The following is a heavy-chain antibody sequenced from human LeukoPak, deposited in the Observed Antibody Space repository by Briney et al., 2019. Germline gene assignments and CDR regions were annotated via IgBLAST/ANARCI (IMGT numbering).Heavy chain of an antibody. J-gene: IGHJ3*02. Sequence: SETLSLTCTVSGGSISSYYWSWIRQSPGKGLGWIGYVYYSGSTNYNPSLKSRVTISVDTSKNQFSLKLSSVTAADTAVYYCARARWLDAFDIWGQGTMVTVSS. CDR1: GGSISSYY. CDR3: ARARWLDAFDI. V-gene: IGHV4-59*01. D-gene: IGHD5-12*01. CDR2: VYYSGST.